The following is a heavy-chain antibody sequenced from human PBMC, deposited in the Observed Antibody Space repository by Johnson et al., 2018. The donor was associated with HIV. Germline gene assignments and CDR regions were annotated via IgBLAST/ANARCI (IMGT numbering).Heavy chain of an antibody. CDR1: GFTFDDYG. CDR2: ISGSGGST. CDR3: AKVRLQSITIFGVASDAFDI. Sequence: EVQLVESGGGVVRPGGSLRLSCAASGFTFDDYGMSWVRQAPGKGLEWVSAISGSGGSTYYADSVKGRLTISRDNSKNTLYLQMNSLRAEDTAVYYCAKVRLQSITIFGVASDAFDIWGQGTMVTVSS. J-gene: IGHJ3*02. V-gene: IGHV3-23*04. D-gene: IGHD3-3*01.